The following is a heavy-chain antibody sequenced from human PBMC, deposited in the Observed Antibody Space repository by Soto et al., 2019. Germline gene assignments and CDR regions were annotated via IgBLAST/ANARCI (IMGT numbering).Heavy chain of an antibody. J-gene: IGHJ3*01. CDR2: IGGPGTDT. D-gene: IGHD4-4*01. Sequence: EAQLLESGGGLVQPGGSLRLSCEAYRFVFSDYAMTWIRQAPGKGLEWVSSIGGPGTDTYYADYVKGRFTISRDNSRDKLYLQMNSLRDDDTAIYYCVKDGIARNSVWDPFDVWGQGTMVTVSS. V-gene: IGHV3-23*01. CDR1: RFVFSDYA. CDR3: VKDGIARNSVWDPFDV.